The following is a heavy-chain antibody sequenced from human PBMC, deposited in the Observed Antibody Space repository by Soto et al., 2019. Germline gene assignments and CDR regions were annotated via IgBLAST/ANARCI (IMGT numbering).Heavy chain of an antibody. J-gene: IGHJ4*02. CDR3: ARSDDYVAFDY. CDR2: IYYSGYT. CDR1: GGSISGGDYK. D-gene: IGHD4-17*01. Sequence: QVQLQESGPGLVKPSQTLSLACTVSGGSISGGDYKWSWISQPPGKGLEWIGYIYYSGYTYNNPSLKSRVATSVDTSKNQFSLKLSSVTAADTAVHYCARSDDYVAFDYWGQGTLVTVSS. V-gene: IGHV4-30-4*01.